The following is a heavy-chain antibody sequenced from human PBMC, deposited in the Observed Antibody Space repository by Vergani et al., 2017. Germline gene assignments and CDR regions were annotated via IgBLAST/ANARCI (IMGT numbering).Heavy chain of an antibody. D-gene: IGHD4-17*01. CDR2: ISGRGGST. V-gene: IGHV3-23*04. J-gene: IGHJ4*02. CDR1: GFTFSSYE. Sequence: EVQLVESGGGLVQPGGSLRLSCAASGFTFSSYEMNWVRQAPGKGLEWVSAISGRGGSTYYADSVKGRFTISRDNSKNTLYLQMNSLRAEDTAVYYCAKGDDYGDDSSSFDYWGQGTLVTVSS. CDR3: AKGDDYGDDSSSFDY.